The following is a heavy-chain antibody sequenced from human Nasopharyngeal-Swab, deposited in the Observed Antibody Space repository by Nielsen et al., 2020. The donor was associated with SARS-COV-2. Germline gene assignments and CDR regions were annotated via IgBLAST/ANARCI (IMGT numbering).Heavy chain of an antibody. J-gene: IGHJ4*02. V-gene: IGHV3-30-3*01. Sequence: GESLKISCAASGFTFSSYAMHWVRQAPGKGLEWVAVISYDGSNKYYADSVKGRFTISRDNSKNTLYLQMNSLRAEDTAVYYCARGETTRWGQGTLVTVSS. CDR1: GFTFSSYA. CDR2: ISYDGSNK. CDR3: ARGETTR. D-gene: IGHD1-1*01.